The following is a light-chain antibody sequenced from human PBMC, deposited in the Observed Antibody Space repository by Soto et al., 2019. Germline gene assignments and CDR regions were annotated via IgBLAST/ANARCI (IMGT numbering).Light chain of an antibody. CDR2: EVN. J-gene: IGLJ2*01. V-gene: IGLV2-14*01. CDR1: SSDIGNYNY. Sequence: QSALTQPASVSGSPGQSITISCTGTSSDIGNYNYVSWYQQHPGKAPKLMIFEVNTRPSGVSNRFSGSKSGNTASLTISGLRAEDAAAYYCSSYTSSSTLVVFGGGTKLTVL. CDR3: SSYTSSSTLVV.